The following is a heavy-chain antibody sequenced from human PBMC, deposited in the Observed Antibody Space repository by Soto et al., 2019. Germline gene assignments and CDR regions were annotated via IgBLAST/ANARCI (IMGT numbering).Heavy chain of an antibody. CDR2: IXXXSXNX. J-gene: IGHJ2*01. Sequence: GASVKVSCKASGYTFSDYGITLVRQAPGQGLEWXGXIXXXSXNXXXEXXXQGRVTMASDKTSTAYMELWRLRSDDSAMYYCARSYNYGSYWYFDLWGRGTLVTVSS. V-gene: IGHV1-18*04. CDR3: ARSYNYGSYWYFDL. CDR1: GYTFSDYG. D-gene: IGHD3-10*01.